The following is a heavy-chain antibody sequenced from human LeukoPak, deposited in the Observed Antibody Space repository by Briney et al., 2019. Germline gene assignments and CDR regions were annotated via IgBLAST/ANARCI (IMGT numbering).Heavy chain of an antibody. V-gene: IGHV1-46*01. CDR1: GYTFTSYY. CDR3: ARVASGSSWFVYYFDY. CDR2: INPSGGST. Sequence: ASVKVSCKASGYTFTSYYMHWVRQAPGQGLEWMGIINPSGGSTSYAHKSQGKVTMTRDTSTSTVYMELTSLRSEDTPVYYCARVASGSSWFVYYFDYWGQGTLVTVSS. J-gene: IGHJ4*02. D-gene: IGHD6-13*01.